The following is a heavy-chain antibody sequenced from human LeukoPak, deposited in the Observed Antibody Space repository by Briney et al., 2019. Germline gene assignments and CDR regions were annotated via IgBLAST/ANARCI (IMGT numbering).Heavy chain of an antibody. V-gene: IGHV3-15*01. J-gene: IGHJ4*02. CDR1: GFTFSSAW. D-gene: IGHD4-23*01. CDR2: IKTKTDGGTT. CDR3: ANIFGGNSHRSDY. Sequence: PGGSLRLSCAASGFTFSSAWMSWVRQAPGQGLEWLGRIKTKTDGGTTDYAAPVKGRFTISRDDTKDTLYLQMNSLKSDDTAVYYCANIFGGNSHRSDYWGQGTLVTVSS.